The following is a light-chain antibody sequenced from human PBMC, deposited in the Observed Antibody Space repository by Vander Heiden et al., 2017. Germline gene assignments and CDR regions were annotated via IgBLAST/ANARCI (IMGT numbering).Light chain of an antibody. CDR1: NIGSQS. CDR3: QVWDDPSEYVV. J-gene: IGLJ2*01. V-gene: IGLV3-21*02. Sequence: SYVLTQPPSASLAPGQTATISCVGNNIGSQSVHWYQQKPGQAPLLVVYDDRDRPSGIPERFSGSKSANTATLTISGVEAGDEADYYCQVWDDPSEYVVFGGGTKLTVL. CDR2: DDR.